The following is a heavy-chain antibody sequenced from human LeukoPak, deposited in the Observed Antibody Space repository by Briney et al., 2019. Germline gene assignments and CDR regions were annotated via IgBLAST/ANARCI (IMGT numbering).Heavy chain of an antibody. CDR2: IYSSGNI. V-gene: IGHV4-4*09. Sequence: SETLSLTCTVSGGSISSFQWSWIRQPPGKGLEWIGYIYSSGNINYNPSLRSRVTMSLDTSKNQFSLKLTSVTAADTAVYYCARPVMEGITRISVFDYWGRGTLVTVSS. J-gene: IGHJ4*02. CDR3: ARPVMEGITRISVFDY. CDR1: GGSISSFQ. D-gene: IGHD2-15*01.